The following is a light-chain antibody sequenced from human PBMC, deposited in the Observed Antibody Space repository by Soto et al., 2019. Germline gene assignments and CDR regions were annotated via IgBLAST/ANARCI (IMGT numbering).Light chain of an antibody. CDR1: QTIGKF. J-gene: IGKJ1*01. Sequence: DIQMTQSPSSLSASVGDGVTITCRASQTIGKFLNWYHQKPGKAPNLLIYGASNLQSGVPSRFSGSGSGTDFTLTITSLQTDDFGTYYCQQYDVHPKTFGQGTKVDIK. CDR3: QQYDVHPKT. V-gene: IGKV1-39*01. CDR2: GAS.